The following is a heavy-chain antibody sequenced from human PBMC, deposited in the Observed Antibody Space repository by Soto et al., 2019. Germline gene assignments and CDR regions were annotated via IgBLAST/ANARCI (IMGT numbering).Heavy chain of an antibody. Sequence: QVQLVQSGAEVKKPGASVKVSCKASGYTFTSYGISWVRQAPGQGLEWMGWISAYNGNTNYAQKLQGRVTMTTDTSTSTAYMELRSLRSDDTAVYYCARDRYDFWSGYLYYYYYGMDVWGQGTTVTVSS. V-gene: IGHV1-18*04. CDR1: GYTFTSYG. J-gene: IGHJ6*02. CDR3: ARDRYDFWSGYLYYYYYGMDV. CDR2: ISAYNGNT. D-gene: IGHD3-3*01.